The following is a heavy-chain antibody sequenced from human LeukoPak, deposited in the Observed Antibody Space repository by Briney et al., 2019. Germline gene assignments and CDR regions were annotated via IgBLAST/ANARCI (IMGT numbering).Heavy chain of an antibody. CDR1: GGSFSGYY. CDR2: INHSGST. Sequence: PSETLSLTCAVYGGSFSGYYWRWIRQPPGKGLEWSGEINHSGSTNYNPSLKGRVTISVDTSKNQFSLKLSSVTAADTAVYYCARLRRGPPSGSGYYSWRYGRFDYWGQGTLVTVSS. D-gene: IGHD3-22*01. J-gene: IGHJ4*02. CDR3: ARLRRGPPSGSGYYSWRYGRFDY. V-gene: IGHV4-34*01.